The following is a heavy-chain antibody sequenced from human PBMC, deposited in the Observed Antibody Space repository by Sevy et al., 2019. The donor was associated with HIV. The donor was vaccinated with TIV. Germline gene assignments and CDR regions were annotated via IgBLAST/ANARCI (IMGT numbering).Heavy chain of an antibody. D-gene: IGHD2-21*01. CDR3: ARDRLLSLLDF. CDR1: RFNFSNYA. J-gene: IGHJ4*02. CDR2: ILHDGSNE. V-gene: IGHV3-30*04. Sequence: GGSLRLSCAASRFNFSNYAMHWVRQAPGKGLEWVALILHDGSNEHYADSVKGRFTISRDNSRNTVYLQMNSLRPEDTAVYYCARDRLLSLLDFWGQGTLVTVSS.